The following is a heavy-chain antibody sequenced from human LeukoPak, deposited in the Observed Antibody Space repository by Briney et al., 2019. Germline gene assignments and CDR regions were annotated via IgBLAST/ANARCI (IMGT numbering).Heavy chain of an antibody. CDR3: ARQHGSGSYSVYYYGMDV. J-gene: IGHJ6*02. D-gene: IGHD3-10*01. CDR2: IYYSGST. Sequence: SETLSLTCTVSGGSISSYYWSWIRQPPGKGLEWIGYIYYSGSTNYNPSLKSRVTISVDTSKNQFSLKLSSVTAADTAVYYCARQHGSGSYSVYYYGMDVWGQGTTVTVSS. CDR1: GGSISSYY. V-gene: IGHV4-59*08.